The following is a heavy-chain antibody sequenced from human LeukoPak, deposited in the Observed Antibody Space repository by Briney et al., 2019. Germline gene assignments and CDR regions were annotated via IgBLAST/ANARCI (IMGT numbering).Heavy chain of an antibody. CDR2: ICCRGNNT. J-gene: IGHJ4*02. D-gene: IGHD3-16*02. V-gene: IGHV3-23*01. Sequence: GGPLTVLCAASGLPFRSHPVRWVRQAPGEGLEGVSYICCRGNNTYYADSVKGRFTISRDNSKNTVFLQMNSLRPADTAAYYCAKGKEVWGSYRTEFDFWGQGTLVTVSS. CDR3: AKGKEVWGSYRTEFDF. CDR1: GLPFRSHP.